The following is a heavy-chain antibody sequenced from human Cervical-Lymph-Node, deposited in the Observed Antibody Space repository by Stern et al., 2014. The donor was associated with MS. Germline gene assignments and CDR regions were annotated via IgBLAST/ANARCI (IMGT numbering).Heavy chain of an antibody. Sequence: VQLEESGPRLVKPSQTLSLTCTVSGGSIRSGGFYCTWVRQPAGKGPEWIGRMYATGGSTYNPSLQSRATIAVDPSKHQFSLPLGSVTAADTAIYYCVRDHDYYGMDVWGQGTTVTVSS. V-gene: IGHV4-61*02. CDR2: MYATGGS. CDR1: GGSIRSGGFY. J-gene: IGHJ6*02. CDR3: VRDHDYYGMDV.